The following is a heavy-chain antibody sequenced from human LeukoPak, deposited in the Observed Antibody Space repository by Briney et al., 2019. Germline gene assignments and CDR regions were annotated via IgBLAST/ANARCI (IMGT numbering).Heavy chain of an antibody. CDR1: GYTFTGYY. D-gene: IGHD2-15*01. V-gene: IGHV1-18*04. CDR3: ARWSDCSGGSCYFSWSQGYGMDV. J-gene: IGHJ6*02. Sequence: ASAKVSCKASGYTFTGYYMHWVRQAPGQGLEWMGWISAYNGNTNYAQKLQGRVTMTTDTSTSTAYMELRSLRSDDTAVYYCARWSDCSGGSCYFSWSQGYGMDVWGQGTTVTVSS. CDR2: ISAYNGNT.